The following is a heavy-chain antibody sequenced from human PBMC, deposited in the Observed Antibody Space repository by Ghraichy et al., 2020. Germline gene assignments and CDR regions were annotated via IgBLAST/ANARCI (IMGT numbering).Heavy chain of an antibody. D-gene: IGHD1-26*01. V-gene: IGHV4-4*02. CDR3: ARHYSGSYLRRGSPDY. Sequence: SETLSLTCAVSGGSISSSNWWSWVRQPPGKGLEWIGEIYHSGSTNYNPSLKSRVTISVDKSKNQFSLKLSSVTAADTAVYYCARHYSGSYLRRGSPDYWGQGTLVTVS. CDR1: GGSISSSNW. CDR2: IYHSGST. J-gene: IGHJ4*02.